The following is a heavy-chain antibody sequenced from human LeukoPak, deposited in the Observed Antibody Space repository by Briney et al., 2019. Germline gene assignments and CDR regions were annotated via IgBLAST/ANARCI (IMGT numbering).Heavy chain of an antibody. V-gene: IGHV1-18*01. Sequence: GASVKVSCKASGYSFTAYGMGWLRQAPGQGLEWIGWISGHTGTAIYAQNLQGRVTLTADTFTSTVYMEMRRLRSDDTAVYYCARGGSGDHQEQLGPPGYYHYMDVWGTGTTVTVSS. CDR2: ISGHTGTA. CDR3: ARGGSGDHQEQLGPPGYYHYMDV. D-gene: IGHD3-10*01. J-gene: IGHJ6*03. CDR1: GYSFTAYG.